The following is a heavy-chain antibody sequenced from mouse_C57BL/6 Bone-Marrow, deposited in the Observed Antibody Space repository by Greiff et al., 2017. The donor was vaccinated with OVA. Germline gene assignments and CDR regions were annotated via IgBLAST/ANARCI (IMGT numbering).Heavy chain of an antibody. Sequence: QLQQSGPELVKPGASVKISCKASGYTFTDYYMNWVKQSHGKSLEWIGDINPNNGGTSYNQKFKGKATWTVDKYSSTAYMELRSLTSEDAAVYYCARSLYYYSSSYDYWGQGTTLTVSS. CDR3: ARSLYYYSSSYDY. V-gene: IGHV1-26*01. D-gene: IGHD1-1*01. CDR2: INPNNGGT. CDR1: GYTFTDYY. J-gene: IGHJ2*01.